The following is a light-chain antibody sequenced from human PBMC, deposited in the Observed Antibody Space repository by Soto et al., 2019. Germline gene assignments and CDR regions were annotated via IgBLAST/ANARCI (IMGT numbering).Light chain of an antibody. CDR1: SSNLGNNY. CDR3: GTWDSSLSAVV. V-gene: IGLV1-51*01. CDR2: DNN. Sequence: QSVLTQPPSVSAAPGQKVTISCSGSSSNLGNNYVSWYQQLPGTAPKLLIYDNNKRPSGIPDRCSGSKSGTSATLGITGLQTGDEADYYCGTWDSSLSAVVFGGGTKVTVL. J-gene: IGLJ3*02.